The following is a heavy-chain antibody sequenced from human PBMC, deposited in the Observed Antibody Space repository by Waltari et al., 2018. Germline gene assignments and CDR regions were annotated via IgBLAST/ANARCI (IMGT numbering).Heavy chain of an antibody. D-gene: IGHD4-17*01. CDR2: INHSGST. Sequence: VQLQQWGAGLLKPSETLSLTCAVYGGSFSGYYWSWIRQPPGKGLEWIGEINHSGSTNYNPSLKSRVTISVDTSKNQFSLKLSSVTAADTAVYYCARAYGDSPFGYWGQGTLVTVSS. V-gene: IGHV4-34*01. J-gene: IGHJ4*02. CDR1: GGSFSGYY. CDR3: ARAYGDSPFGY.